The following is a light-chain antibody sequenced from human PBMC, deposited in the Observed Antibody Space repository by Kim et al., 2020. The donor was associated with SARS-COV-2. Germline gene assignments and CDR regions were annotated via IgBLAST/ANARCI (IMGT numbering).Light chain of an antibody. V-gene: IGLV5-52*01. J-gene: IGLJ3*02. CDR1: SGCSVWDFW. Sequence: MLRSGCSVWDFWIRWYQQKPRNPPRYHLYYHSDSNKGQGSGVPSRFSGSNDASANAGILRISGLQREDEADYYCGTWHSNSKTHEVFGGGTQLTVL. CDR3: GTWHSNSKTHEV. CDR2: YHSDSNK.